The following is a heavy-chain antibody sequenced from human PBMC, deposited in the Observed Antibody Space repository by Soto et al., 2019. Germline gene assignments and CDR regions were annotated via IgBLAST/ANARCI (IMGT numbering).Heavy chain of an antibody. CDR1: GGSISSGGYS. CDR3: ARGGAYCGGDCYTNYGMDV. D-gene: IGHD2-21*02. Sequence: SETLSLTCTVSGGSISSGGYSWSWIRQPPGKGLEWIGYIYHSGSTYYKPSLKSRVTISVDRSKNQFSLKLSSVTAADTAVYYCARGGAYCGGDCYTNYGMDVWGQGTTVTVSS. V-gene: IGHV4-30-2*01. CDR2: IYHSGST. J-gene: IGHJ6*02.